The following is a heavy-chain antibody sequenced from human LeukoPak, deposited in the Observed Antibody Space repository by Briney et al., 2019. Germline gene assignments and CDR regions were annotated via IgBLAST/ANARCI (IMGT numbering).Heavy chain of an antibody. J-gene: IGHJ4*02. CDR3: ASGSRRFDY. CDR1: GFIFSSYS. V-gene: IGHV3-23*01. D-gene: IGHD5-12*01. Sequence: PGGSLRLSCAASGFIFSSYSMSWVRQAPGKGLEWVSVITGSGGNTYYADSVKGRFTISRDNSKNTVYLQMSSLRVDDTAVYYCASGSRRFDYWGQGTLVTVSS. CDR2: ITGSGGNT.